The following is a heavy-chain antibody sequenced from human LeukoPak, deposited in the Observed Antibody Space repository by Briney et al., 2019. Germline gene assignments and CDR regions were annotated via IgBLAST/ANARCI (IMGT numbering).Heavy chain of an antibody. D-gene: IGHD6-13*01. CDR1: GYTFPSYD. Sequence: ASVKVSCKASGYTFPSYDINLVRQATGQGLEWMGWMNPNSGNTGYAQKFQGRVTMTRDTSISTAYMELSSLRSEDTAVYYCARGVRAAAGAFDYWGQGTLVTVSS. V-gene: IGHV1-8*01. J-gene: IGHJ4*02. CDR2: MNPNSGNT. CDR3: ARGVRAAAGAFDY.